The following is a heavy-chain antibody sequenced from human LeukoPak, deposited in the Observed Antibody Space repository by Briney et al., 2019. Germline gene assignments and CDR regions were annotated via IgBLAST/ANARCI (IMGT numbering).Heavy chain of an antibody. CDR2: ISGSGGGT. D-gene: IGHD3-22*01. CDR1: GITLSNYG. CDR3: AKRGVVIRVILVGFHKEAYYFDS. J-gene: IGHJ4*02. Sequence: GGSLRLSCAVSGITLSNYGMSWVRQAPGKGLEWVAGISGSGGGTNYADSVKGRFTISRDNPKNTLYLQMNSLRAEDTAVYFCAKRGVVIRVILVGFHKEAYYFDSWGQGALITVSS. V-gene: IGHV3-23*01.